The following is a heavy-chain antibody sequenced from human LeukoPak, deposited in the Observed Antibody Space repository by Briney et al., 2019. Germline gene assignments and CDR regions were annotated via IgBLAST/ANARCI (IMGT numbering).Heavy chain of an antibody. D-gene: IGHD2-2*01. CDR3: ARGVVPAYEAPFDY. V-gene: IGHV1-46*03. J-gene: IGHJ4*02. CDR2: INPSGGST. Sequence: ASVKVSCKASGYTFTSYYMLGVRQAPGQGLVCVGVINPSGGSTSYAKELKGRVTMTRHTSTSTVYMELSSLRYGDTAVYYCARGVVPAYEAPFDYWGQGTLVTVSS. CDR1: GYTFTSYY.